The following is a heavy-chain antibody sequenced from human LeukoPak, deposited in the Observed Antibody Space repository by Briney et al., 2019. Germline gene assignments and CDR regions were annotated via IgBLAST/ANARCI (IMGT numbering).Heavy chain of an antibody. CDR1: GFTFASYA. V-gene: IGHV3-23*01. J-gene: IGHJ4*02. D-gene: IGHD5-18*01. CDR3: ASAGSGYSYGSLDY. CDR2: ISGSGGST. Sequence: GGSLRLSCAASGFTFASYALSWVRQAPGKGLEWVSAISGSGGSTYYSDSVRGRFTISRDNFKRTLFLQMNSLRAEDTAVYYCASAGSGYSYGSLDYWGQGTLVTVSS.